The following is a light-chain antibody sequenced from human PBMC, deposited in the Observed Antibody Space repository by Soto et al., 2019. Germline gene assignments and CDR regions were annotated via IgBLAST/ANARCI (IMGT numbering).Light chain of an antibody. CDR3: QQYNNSPWT. V-gene: IGKV3-15*01. Sequence: EIVMTQSPATLSVSPGERATLSCRASQSVSSNLAWYQQKPGQAPRLLIYGASTRATGIPARFSGSGSGTDFTLTISSLQAEDFAVYYCQQYNNSPWTFGQGTKVEIK. CDR1: QSVSSN. CDR2: GAS. J-gene: IGKJ1*01.